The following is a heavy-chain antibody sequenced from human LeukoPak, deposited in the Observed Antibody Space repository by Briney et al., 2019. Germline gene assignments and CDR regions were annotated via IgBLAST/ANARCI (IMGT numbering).Heavy chain of an antibody. D-gene: IGHD2-15*01. J-gene: IGHJ5*02. CDR2: IYYSGST. Sequence: PSETLSLTCTVSGGSISSYYWSWIRQPPGMGLEWIGYIYYSGSTNYNPSLKSRVTISVDTSKNQFSLKLSSVTAADTAVYYCARDNTRLLDNWFDPWGQGTLVTVSS. CDR3: ARDNTRLLDNWFDP. CDR1: GGSISSYY. V-gene: IGHV4-59*01.